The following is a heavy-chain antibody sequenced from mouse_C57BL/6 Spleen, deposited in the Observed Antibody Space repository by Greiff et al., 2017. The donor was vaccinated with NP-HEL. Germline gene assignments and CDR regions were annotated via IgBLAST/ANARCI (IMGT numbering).Heavy chain of an antibody. D-gene: IGHD2-10*01. CDR2: SRNKANDYTT. CDR1: GFTFSDFY. CDR3: ARSYYGNYLDY. Sequence: EVKLVESGGGLVQSGRSLRLSCATSGFTFSDFYMEWVRQAPGKGLEWIAASRNKANDYTTEYSASVKGRFIVSRDTSQSILYLQMNALRAEDTAIYYCARSYYGNYLDYWGQGTTLTVSS. V-gene: IGHV7-1*01. J-gene: IGHJ2*01.